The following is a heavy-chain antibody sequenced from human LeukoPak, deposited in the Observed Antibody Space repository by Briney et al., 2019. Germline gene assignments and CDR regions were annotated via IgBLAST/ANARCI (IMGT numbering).Heavy chain of an antibody. CDR3: ARVPTGYWFDP. D-gene: IGHD4-11*01. CDR1: GGSISSYY. V-gene: IGHV4-59*01. J-gene: IGHJ5*02. Sequence: PSETLSLTCTVSGGSISSYYWSWIRQPPGKGLEWIGYIYYSGSTNYNPSLKSRVTISVDTSKNQFSLKLSSVTAADTAVYYCARVPTGYWFDPWGQGTLVTVSS. CDR2: IYYSGST.